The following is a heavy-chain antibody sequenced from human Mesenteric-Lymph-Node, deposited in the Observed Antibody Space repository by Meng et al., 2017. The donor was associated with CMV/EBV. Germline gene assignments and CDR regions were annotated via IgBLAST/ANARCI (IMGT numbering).Heavy chain of an antibody. J-gene: IGHJ4*02. D-gene: IGHD2-8*02. Sequence: GGSLRLSCAASGFTFSSYAMNWVRQAPGKGLEWVSSISGSGVNTDYADSVKGRFTISRDNSKNTLYLQMNSLRAEDSAVYYCANAEMPGSTGDYWGQGTLVTVSS. CDR1: GFTFSSYA. V-gene: IGHV3-23*01. CDR2: ISGSGVNT. CDR3: ANAEMPGSTGDY.